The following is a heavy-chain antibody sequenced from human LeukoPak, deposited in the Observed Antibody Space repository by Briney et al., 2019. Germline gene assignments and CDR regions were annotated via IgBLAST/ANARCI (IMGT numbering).Heavy chain of an antibody. Sequence: RASETLSLTCAVYGGSFSGYYWSWIRQPPGKGLEWIGEINHSGSTNYNPSLKSRVTISVDTSKNQFSLKLSSVTAADTAVYCCARDSRKGYCSSTSCYKVRSQFDYWGQGTLVTVSS. CDR3: ARDSRKGYCSSTSCYKVRSQFDY. J-gene: IGHJ4*02. D-gene: IGHD2-2*02. CDR1: GGSFSGYY. V-gene: IGHV4-34*01. CDR2: INHSGST.